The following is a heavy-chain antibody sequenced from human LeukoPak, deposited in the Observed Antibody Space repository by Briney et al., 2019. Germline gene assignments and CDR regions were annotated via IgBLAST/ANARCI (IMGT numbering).Heavy chain of an antibody. J-gene: IGHJ4*02. CDR3: ARDKGAGENFDY. Sequence: PGGSLRLSCAASGFTFSNYWMSWVRQAPGKGLEWVANIKQDGSEKYYVDSVKGRFTISRDNAKNSLYLQMNSLRAEDTAVYYCARDKGAGENFDYRGQGALVTVSS. V-gene: IGHV3-7*01. CDR2: IKQDGSEK. CDR1: GFTFSNYW. D-gene: IGHD3-10*01.